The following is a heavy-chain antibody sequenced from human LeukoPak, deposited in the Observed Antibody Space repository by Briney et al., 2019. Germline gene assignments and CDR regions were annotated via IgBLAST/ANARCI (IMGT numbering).Heavy chain of an antibody. J-gene: IGHJ6*03. CDR1: GFTFSSYW. CDR2: IKQDGSEK. V-gene: IGHV3-7*01. CDR3: ARERVEIVVVPAAIRCYYYMDV. D-gene: IGHD2-2*01. Sequence: GGSLRLSCAASGFTFSSYWMSWVRQAPGKGLEWVANIKQDGSEKYYVDSVKGRFTISRDNAKDSLYLQMNSLRAEDTAVYYCARERVEIVVVPAAIRCYYYMDVWGKGTTVTISS.